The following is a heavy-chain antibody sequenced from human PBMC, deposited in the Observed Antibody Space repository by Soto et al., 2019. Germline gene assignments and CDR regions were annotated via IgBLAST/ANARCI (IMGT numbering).Heavy chain of an antibody. V-gene: IGHV3-74*01. D-gene: IGHD3-10*01. CDR2: IKSDASTV. CDR3: ARGASGRFYFDY. CDR1: GFTFSSYW. J-gene: IGHJ4*02. Sequence: EVQLVESGGGLVQPGGSLRLSCEASGFTFSSYWMHWVRQAPGKGLVWISRIKSDASTVNYAASVKGRFTISRDNAKNTVYLQMNSLSAEDTALYYCARGASGRFYFDYWGQGTFVTVSS.